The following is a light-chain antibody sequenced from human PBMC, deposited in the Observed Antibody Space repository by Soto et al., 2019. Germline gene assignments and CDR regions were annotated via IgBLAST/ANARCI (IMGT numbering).Light chain of an antibody. CDR3: SSYTSSSTHV. CDR1: SSDVGAYNF. CDR2: DVS. Sequence: QSALTQPASVSGSPGQSTTISCIGTSSDVGAYNFVSWNQQHPGKVPKPMIFDVSSRPSGVSDRFSGSKSGNTASLTISGLQAEDEGDYYCSSYTSSSTHVFGSGTKLTVL. V-gene: IGLV2-14*03. J-gene: IGLJ1*01.